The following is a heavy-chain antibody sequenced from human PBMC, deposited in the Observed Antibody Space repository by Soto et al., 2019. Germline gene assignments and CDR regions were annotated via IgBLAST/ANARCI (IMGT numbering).Heavy chain of an antibody. V-gene: IGHV3-30-3*01. Sequence: PVGSLRLSCAASGFTFSSYAMHWVRQAPGKGLEWVAVISYDGSNKYYADSVKGRFTISRDNSKNTLYLQMNSLRAEDTAVYYCARDQDIVVVPAAIPVHFDYCGPGTLVTVFS. CDR1: GFTFSSYA. D-gene: IGHD2-2*02. CDR3: ARDQDIVVVPAAIPVHFDY. J-gene: IGHJ4*02. CDR2: ISYDGSNK.